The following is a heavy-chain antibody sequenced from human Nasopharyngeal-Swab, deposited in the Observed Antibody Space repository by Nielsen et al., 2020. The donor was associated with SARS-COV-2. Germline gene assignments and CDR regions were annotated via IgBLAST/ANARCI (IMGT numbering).Heavy chain of an antibody. Sequence: VRQMPGKGLEWAGRIRSKANSYATAYAASVKGRFTISRDDSKDTAYLQMNSLKTEDTAVYYCTSRYSYGLWGQGTLVTVSS. D-gene: IGHD5-18*01. V-gene: IGHV3-73*01. J-gene: IGHJ4*02. CDR2: IRSKANSYAT. CDR3: TSRYSYGL.